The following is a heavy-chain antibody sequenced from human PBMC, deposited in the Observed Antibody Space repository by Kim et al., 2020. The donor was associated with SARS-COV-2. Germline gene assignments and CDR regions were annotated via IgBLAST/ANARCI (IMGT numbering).Heavy chain of an antibody. CDR2: IYHSGTT. CDR1: GGSISGIDYY. Sequence: SETLSLTCTVSGGSISGIDYYWTWIRQPPGKGLEWLGYIYHSGTTFYLPSLKSRLTMSVDTSKNQFSLKLSSVTAADTAMYYCARAGGSYYSLLDYWGQGTLVTVYS. CDR3: ARAGGSYYSLLDY. D-gene: IGHD1-26*01. V-gene: IGHV4-30-4*01. J-gene: IGHJ4*02.